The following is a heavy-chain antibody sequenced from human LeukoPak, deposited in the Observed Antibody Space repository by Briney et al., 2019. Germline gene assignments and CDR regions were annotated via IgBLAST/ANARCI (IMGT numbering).Heavy chain of an antibody. CDR2: FDPEDGET. V-gene: IGHV1-24*01. J-gene: IGHJ6*03. D-gene: IGHD2-21*02. CDR1: GYTLTELS. Sequence: GASVKVSCKVSGYTLTELSMHWVRQAPGKGLEWMGGFDPEDGETIYAQKFQGRVTMTEDTSTDTAYMELSSLGSEDTAVYYCATGVTAIGTNYYYMDVWGKGTTVTVSS. CDR3: ATGVTAIGTNYYYMDV.